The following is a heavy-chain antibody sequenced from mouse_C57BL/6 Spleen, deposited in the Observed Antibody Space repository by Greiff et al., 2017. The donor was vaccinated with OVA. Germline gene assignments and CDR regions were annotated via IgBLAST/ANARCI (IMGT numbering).Heavy chain of an antibody. D-gene: IGHD3-2*02. CDR3: GKGEAQAFLDY. V-gene: IGHV1-80*01. CDR1: GYAFTSYW. J-gene: IGHJ2*01. Sequence: QVQLQQSGAELVKPGASVKISCKASGYAFTSYWMNWVKQRPGKGLEWIGQIYPGDGDTNYNGKLKGKATLTADKSSRTAYMQRSSRASEDYAVDCWGKGEAQAFLDYWGQGTTLTVSS. CDR2: IYPGDGDT.